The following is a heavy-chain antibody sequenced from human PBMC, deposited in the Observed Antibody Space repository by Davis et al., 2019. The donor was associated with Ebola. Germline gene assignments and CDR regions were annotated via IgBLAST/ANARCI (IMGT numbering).Heavy chain of an antibody. CDR2: IYYRGST. D-gene: IGHD3-10*01. CDR3: ARRGFGKTYHSYGMDV. CDR1: GFTFSSYS. V-gene: IGHV4-59*08. Sequence: GSLRLSCAASGFTFSSYSMNCVRQHPGKGLEWIGYIYYRGSTNYNTSLKSRVTISVHTSKNQFSLKVSSVTAADTAVYYCARRGFGKTYHSYGMDVWGQGTTVTVAS. J-gene: IGHJ6*02.